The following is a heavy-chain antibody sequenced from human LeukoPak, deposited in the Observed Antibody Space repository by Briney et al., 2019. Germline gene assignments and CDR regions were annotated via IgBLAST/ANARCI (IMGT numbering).Heavy chain of an antibody. CDR1: GFTFGTYA. D-gene: IGHD3-10*01. V-gene: IGHV3-23*01. J-gene: IGHJ3*02. CDR3: ARAPITMGGAFDI. CDR2: ISGSGGST. Sequence: AGGSLRLSCAASGFTFGTYAMSWVRQAPGKGLEWISAISGSGGSTYYADSVKGRFTISRDNSKNTLYLQMNSLRAEDTAVYYCARAPITMGGAFDIWGQGTMVTVSS.